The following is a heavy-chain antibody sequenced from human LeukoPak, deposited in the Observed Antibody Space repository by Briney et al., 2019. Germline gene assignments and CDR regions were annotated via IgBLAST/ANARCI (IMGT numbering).Heavy chain of an antibody. CDR2: INHSGST. V-gene: IGHV4-34*01. D-gene: IGHD3-22*01. CDR3: ARGRWKRYYDSSGYIDY. CDR1: GGSFSGYY. J-gene: IGHJ4*02. Sequence: SETLSRTCAVYGGSFSGYYWSWIRQPPGKGLEWIGEINHSGSTNYNPSLKSRVTISVDTSKNQFSLKLSSVTAADTAVYYCARGRWKRYYDSSGYIDYWGQGTLVTVSS.